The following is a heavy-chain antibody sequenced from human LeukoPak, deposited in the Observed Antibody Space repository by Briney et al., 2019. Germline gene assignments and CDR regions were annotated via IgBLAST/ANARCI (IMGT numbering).Heavy chain of an antibody. CDR3: AKAYVEMATIVWGFFDY. V-gene: IGHV4-61*01. CDR1: GGSVSSGSYY. D-gene: IGHD5-24*01. Sequence: SQTLSLTCTVSGGSVSSGSYYWSWIRQPPGKGLEWIGYIYYSGSTNYNPSLKSRVTISVDTSKNQFSLKLSSVTAADTAVYYCAKAYVEMATIVWGFFDYWGKETLVTVSS. CDR2: IYYSGST. J-gene: IGHJ4*02.